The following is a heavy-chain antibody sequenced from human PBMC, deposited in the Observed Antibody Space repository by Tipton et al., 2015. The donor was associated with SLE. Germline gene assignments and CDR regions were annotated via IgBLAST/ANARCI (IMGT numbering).Heavy chain of an antibody. CDR3: ARAPLRSDGGYYYGMDV. CDR2: TRNKANSYTT. Sequence: SLRLSCAASGFTFSDHYMDWVRQAPGKGLEWAGRTRNKANSYTTEYAASVKGRFTISRDNSKNTLYLQMNSLRAEDTAVYYCARAPLRSDGGYYYGMDVWGQGTTVTVSS. J-gene: IGHJ6*02. CDR1: GFTFSDHY. D-gene: IGHD4-17*01. V-gene: IGHV3-72*01.